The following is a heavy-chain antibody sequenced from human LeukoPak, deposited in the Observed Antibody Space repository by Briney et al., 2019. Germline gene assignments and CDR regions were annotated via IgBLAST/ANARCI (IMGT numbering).Heavy chain of an antibody. CDR1: GFTFSSYA. D-gene: IGHD3-10*01. J-gene: IGHJ4*02. V-gene: IGHV3-23*01. CDR2: VSGSGGST. CDR3: AREYGSGSYYYDY. Sequence: PGGSLRLSCAASGFTFSSYAMTWVRQAPGKGLEWVSAVSGSGGSTYYAGSVKGRFTISRDNSKNTLYLQMNSLRAEDTAVYYCAREYGSGSYYYDYWGQGTLVTVSS.